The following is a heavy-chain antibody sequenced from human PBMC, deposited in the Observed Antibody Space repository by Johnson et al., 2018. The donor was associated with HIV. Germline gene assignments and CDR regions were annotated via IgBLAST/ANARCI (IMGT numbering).Heavy chain of an antibody. V-gene: IGHV3-30*14. CDR1: GFTFSSYA. CDR2: ISYDGSNK. J-gene: IGHJ3*02. D-gene: IGHD6-13*01. CDR3: ARAIAAAGAFDI. Sequence: VQLVESGGGVVQPGRSLRLSCAASGFTFSSYAMHWVRQAPGKGLEWVAVISYDGSNKYYADSVKGRFTISRENAKKSLYLQMNSLRAGDTAVYYCARAIAAAGAFDIWGQGTMVTVSS.